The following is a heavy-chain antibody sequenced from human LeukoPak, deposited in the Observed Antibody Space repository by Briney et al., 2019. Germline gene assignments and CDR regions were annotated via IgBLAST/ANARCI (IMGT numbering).Heavy chain of an antibody. CDR3: ARETIDITIIEVVRMGDAFDI. Sequence: KPSETLSLTCTVSGNSISSGDNYWSWIRQPAGKGLEWIGRIYTSGSTNYNPSLKSRVTISVDTSKNQFSLRMSSVTAADTAVYYCARETIDITIIEVVRMGDAFDIWGQGTMVAVSS. CDR2: IYTSGST. CDR1: GNSISSGDNY. J-gene: IGHJ3*02. V-gene: IGHV4-61*02. D-gene: IGHD3-22*01.